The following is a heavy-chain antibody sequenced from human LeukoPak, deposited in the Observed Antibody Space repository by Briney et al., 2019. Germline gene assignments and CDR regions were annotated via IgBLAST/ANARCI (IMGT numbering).Heavy chain of an antibody. V-gene: IGHV4-59*01. CDR2: IYYSGST. CDR1: GGSISSYY. CDR3: ARLRSIAGSSYYYYYGMDV. J-gene: IGHJ6*02. D-gene: IGHD2-21*01. Sequence: PSETLSLTCTVSGGSISSYYWSWIRQPPGKGLEWIGYIYYSGSTNYNPSLKSRVTISVDTSKNQFSLKLHSVTAADTAVYYCARLRSIAGSSYYYYYGMDVWGQGTTVTVSS.